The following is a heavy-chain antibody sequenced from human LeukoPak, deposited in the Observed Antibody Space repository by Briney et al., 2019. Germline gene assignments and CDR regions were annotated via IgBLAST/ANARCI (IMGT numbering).Heavy chain of an antibody. CDR2: ISSSSSTI. J-gene: IGHJ5*02. V-gene: IGHV3-48*04. CDR3: ASGGKTTFDWFDP. D-gene: IGHD3-16*01. CDR1: GFTFSSYS. Sequence: GGSLRLSCAASGFTFSSYSMNWVRQAPGKGLEWVSYISSSSSTIYYADSVKGRFTISRDNAKNSLYLQMNSLRAEDTAVYYCASGGKTTFDWFDPWGQGTLVTVSS.